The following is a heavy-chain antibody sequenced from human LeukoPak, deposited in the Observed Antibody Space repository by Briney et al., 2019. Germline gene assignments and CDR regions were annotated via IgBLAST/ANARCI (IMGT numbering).Heavy chain of an antibody. CDR2: IYYSGST. J-gene: IGHJ4*02. CDR3: ASGDNDPLFDY. CDR1: GGSISSGACY. D-gene: IGHD1-1*01. Sequence: PSETLSLTCTVSGGSISSGACYWSWIRQPPGKGPEWIGHIYYSGSTYYNPSLKGRVTISVVTSKNQFFLKLSSVTAADTARYYCASGDNDPLFDYWGQGILVTVSS. V-gene: IGHV4-31*03.